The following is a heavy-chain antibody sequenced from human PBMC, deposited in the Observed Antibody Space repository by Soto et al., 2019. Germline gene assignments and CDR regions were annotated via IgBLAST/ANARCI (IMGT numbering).Heavy chain of an antibody. Sequence: SGPTLVNPTQTLTLTCTFSGFSLRTSGVGVGWIRQPAGKALEWLALSYWNDDKRYSPSLKSRLAITKETSKNQVVLTTTDMEPVNTATYYCAHDYCEAIGYYAPHAFDIWGQGTMVTVSS. D-gene: IGHD3-22*01. CDR3: AHDYCEAIGYYAPHAFDI. CDR2: SYWNDDK. V-gene: IGHV2-5*01. J-gene: IGHJ3*02. CDR1: GFSLRTSGVG.